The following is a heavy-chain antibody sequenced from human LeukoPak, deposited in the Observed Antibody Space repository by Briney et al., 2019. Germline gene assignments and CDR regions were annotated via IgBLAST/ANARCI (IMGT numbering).Heavy chain of an antibody. CDR3: VKDAPLSYDSLTGYGPPHPDC. CDR1: GFTFSSYT. CDR2: IGTSSTTI. Sequence: PGGSLRLSCAASGFTFSSYTMNWVRQPPGKGLEWVSNIGTSSTTICYADSVKGRFTISRDNAKNSLYLQMNSLRPDDTAIYYCVKDAPLSYDSLTGYGPPHPDCWGQGTLVTVSS. D-gene: IGHD3-9*01. J-gene: IGHJ4*02. V-gene: IGHV3-48*01.